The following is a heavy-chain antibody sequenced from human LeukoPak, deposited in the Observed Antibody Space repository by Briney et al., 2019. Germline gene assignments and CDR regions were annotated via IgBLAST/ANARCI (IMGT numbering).Heavy chain of an antibody. CDR3: ARVLGGDFWSGYYSGYYYFVMDV. CDR1: GFTFSSYA. J-gene: IGHJ6*02. Sequence: PGGSLRLSCAASGFTFSSYAMSWVRQAPGKGLEWVSAISGSGGSTYYADSVKGRFTISRDNSKNTLYLQMNSLRAEDTAVYYCARVLGGDFWSGYYSGYYYFVMDVWGQGTTVTVSS. D-gene: IGHD3-3*01. CDR2: ISGSGGST. V-gene: IGHV3-23*01.